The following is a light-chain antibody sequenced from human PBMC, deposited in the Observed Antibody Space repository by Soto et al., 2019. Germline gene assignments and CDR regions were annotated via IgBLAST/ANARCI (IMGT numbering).Light chain of an antibody. Sequence: DIQMTQSPSTLAASVGDRVTITCRASQSISTWMAWYQQKPGKAPKLLIYTASSLQSGVPSRFSGSGSGTEFTLTISSLQPDDFATYYCQQYHSWTIGQGTKVDIK. CDR3: QQYHSWT. CDR1: QSISTW. J-gene: IGKJ1*01. V-gene: IGKV1-5*03. CDR2: TAS.